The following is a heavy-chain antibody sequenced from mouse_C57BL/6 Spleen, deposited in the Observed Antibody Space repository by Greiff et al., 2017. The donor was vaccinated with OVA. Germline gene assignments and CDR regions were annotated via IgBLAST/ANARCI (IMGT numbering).Heavy chain of an antibody. CDR2: IYPGSGNT. V-gene: IGHV1-76*01. CDR3: ARPNYYGSSPYCFDY. CDR1: GYTFTDYY. J-gene: IGHJ2*01. Sequence: VQLQQSGAELVRPGASVKLSCKASGYTFTDYYINWVKQRPGQGLEWIARIYPGSGNTYYNEKFKGKATLTAEKSSSTAYMQLSSLTSEDSAVYFCARPNYYGSSPYCFDYWGQGTTLTVSS. D-gene: IGHD1-1*01.